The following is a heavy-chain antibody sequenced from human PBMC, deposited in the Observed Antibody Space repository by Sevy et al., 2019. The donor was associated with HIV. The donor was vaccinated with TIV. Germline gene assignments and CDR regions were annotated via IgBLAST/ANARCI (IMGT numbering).Heavy chain of an antibody. CDR3: ARYCSSTSCQHYYYGMDV. J-gene: IGHJ6*02. CDR2: IYYSGST. V-gene: IGHV4-39*01. Sequence: SETLSLTCTVSGGSISSSSYYWGWIRQPPGKGLEWIGSIYYSGSTYYNPSLKSRVTISVDTSKNQFSLKPSSVTAADTAVYYCARYCSSTSCQHYYYGMDVWGQGTTVTVSS. CDR1: GGSISSSSYY. D-gene: IGHD2-2*01.